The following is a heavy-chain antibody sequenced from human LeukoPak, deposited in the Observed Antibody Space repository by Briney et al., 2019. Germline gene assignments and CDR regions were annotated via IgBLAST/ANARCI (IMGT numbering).Heavy chain of an antibody. CDR1: GFNFSSHS. CDR2: ISSSGGTI. D-gene: IGHD3-10*02. J-gene: IGHJ6*04. V-gene: IGHV3-48*04. Sequence: GGSLRLSCEASGFNFSSHSMNWVRQAPGRGLEWVSFISSSGGTIYYADSVKGRFTISRDNAKNSLYLQMNSLRAEDTAVYYCAELGITMIGGVWGKGTTVTISS. CDR3: AELGITMIGGV.